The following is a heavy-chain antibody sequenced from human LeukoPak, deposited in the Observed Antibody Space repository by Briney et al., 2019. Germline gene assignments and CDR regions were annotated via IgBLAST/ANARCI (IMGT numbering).Heavy chain of an antibody. CDR1: GYTFTGYY. CDR2: INPNSGGT. D-gene: IGHD1-26*01. J-gene: IGHJ6*03. V-gene: IGHV1-2*02. Sequence: ASVKVSCKASGYTFTGYYMHWVRQAPGQGLEWMGWINPNSGGTNYAQKFQGRVTMTRDTSISTAYMELSRLRSDDTAVYYCARANKWEVGCMDVWGKGTTVTVSS. CDR3: ARANKWEVGCMDV.